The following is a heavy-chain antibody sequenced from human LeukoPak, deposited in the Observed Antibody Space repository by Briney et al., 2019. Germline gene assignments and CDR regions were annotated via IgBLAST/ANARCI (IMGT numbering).Heavy chain of an antibody. J-gene: IGHJ5*01. CDR1: GGSLSGYY. CDR3: AREEPYDSTWASDSNWFDP. CDR2: ISHGGRA. Sequence: SETLSLTCDVYGGSLSGYYWHWIRQPPGKGLEWVGEISHGGRAIYRPSLQSRLTISLDTSKNQFSLKLSSVTAADTAVYYCAREEPYDSTWASDSNWFDPWGQGTLVTVSS. V-gene: IGHV4-34*01. D-gene: IGHD3-22*01.